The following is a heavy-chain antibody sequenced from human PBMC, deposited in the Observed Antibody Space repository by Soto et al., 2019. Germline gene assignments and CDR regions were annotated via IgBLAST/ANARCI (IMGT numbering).Heavy chain of an antibody. Sequence: SETLSLTCTVSGGSISSSSYYWGWIRQPPGKGLEWIGYIYYSGSTNYNPSLKSRVTMSVDTPKNQFSLKLSSVTAADTAVYYCASSYSNYALIDYYYYGMDVWGQGTTVTVSS. CDR1: GGSISSSSYY. V-gene: IGHV4-61*05. CDR3: ASSYSNYALIDYYYYGMDV. CDR2: IYYSGST. J-gene: IGHJ6*02. D-gene: IGHD4-4*01.